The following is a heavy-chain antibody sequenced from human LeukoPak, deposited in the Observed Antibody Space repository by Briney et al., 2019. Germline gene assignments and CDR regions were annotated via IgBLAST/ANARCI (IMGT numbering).Heavy chain of an antibody. Sequence: SETLSLTCTVSGGSISSGDYYWSWIRQPPGKGLEWIGYIYYSGSTYYNPSPKSRVTMSVDTSKNQFSLKLSPVTAADTAVYYCTRVSYDYVWGSYLPFDYWGQGTLVTVSS. V-gene: IGHV4-30-4*08. J-gene: IGHJ4*02. CDR3: TRVSYDYVWGSYLPFDY. CDR1: GGSISSGDYY. CDR2: IYYSGST. D-gene: IGHD3-16*02.